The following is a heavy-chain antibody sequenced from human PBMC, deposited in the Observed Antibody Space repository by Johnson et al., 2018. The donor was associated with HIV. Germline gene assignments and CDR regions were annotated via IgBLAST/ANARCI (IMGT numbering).Heavy chain of an antibody. V-gene: IGHV3-20*04. J-gene: IGHJ3*02. CDR3: ARREVVFGSYDNWDAFDI. D-gene: IGHD1-1*01. CDR2: INWNDGST. CDR1: GFTFDDHG. Sequence: VQLVESGGGVVRPGGSLRLSCAASGFTFDDHGMSWVRQAPGKGLEWVSGINWNDGSTGYADSVKGRFTISRDNAKNSLFLQMNSLRTEDTGVYYCARREVVFGSYDNWDAFDIWGQGTMVTVSS.